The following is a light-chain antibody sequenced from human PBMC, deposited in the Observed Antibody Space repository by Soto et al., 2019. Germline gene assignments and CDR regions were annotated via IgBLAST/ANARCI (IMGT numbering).Light chain of an antibody. CDR3: CSYAGGGIYV. J-gene: IGLJ1*01. Sequence: QSVLTQSASVSGSPGQSITISCTGTSSDVGTFDLVSWYQQHPGNAPRLLIYEDTKRPSGVSSRFSGSKSGSTASLTISGLQAEDEADFYCCSYAGGGIYVFGTRTKVTVL. CDR1: SSDVGTFDL. V-gene: IGLV2-23*01. CDR2: EDT.